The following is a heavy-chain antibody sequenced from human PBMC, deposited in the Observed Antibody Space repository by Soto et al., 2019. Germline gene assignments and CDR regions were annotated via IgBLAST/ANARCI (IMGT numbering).Heavy chain of an antibody. CDR1: GFTISDYY. Sequence: QVQLVASEGGLVQPGGSLRLSCAASGFTISDYYMSWLRQPPGKGLEWVSYISKSGSIIHFADSVKGRFAISRDNAKNTLYLQMSSLRAEDTALYYCARDLSPYSDYYDESTSETWFDPWGQGTLVTVSS. J-gene: IGHJ5*02. CDR2: ISKSGSII. CDR3: ARDLSPYSDYYDESTSETWFDP. D-gene: IGHD3-16*01. V-gene: IGHV3-11*01.